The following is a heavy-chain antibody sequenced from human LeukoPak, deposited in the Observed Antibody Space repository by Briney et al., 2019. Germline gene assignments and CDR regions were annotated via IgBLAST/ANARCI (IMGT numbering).Heavy chain of an antibody. Sequence: PGGSLRLSCAAPGFTFSSYAMSWVRQAPGKGLEWVSAISGSGGSTYYADSVKGRFTISRDNSKNTLYLQMNSLRAEDTAVYYCAKEAMVRGVISARQYYFDYWGQGTLVTVSS. J-gene: IGHJ4*02. CDR1: GFTFSSYA. CDR3: AKEAMVRGVISARQYYFDY. CDR2: ISGSGGST. D-gene: IGHD3-10*01. V-gene: IGHV3-23*01.